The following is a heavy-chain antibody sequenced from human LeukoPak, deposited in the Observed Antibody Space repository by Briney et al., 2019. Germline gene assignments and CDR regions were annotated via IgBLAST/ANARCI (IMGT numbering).Heavy chain of an antibody. CDR1: GYTFTGYY. D-gene: IGHD6-13*01. Sequence: GASVKVSCKASGYTFTGYYMHWVRQAPGQGLEWMGWINPNSGGTNYAQKFQGRATMTRDTSISTAYMELSRLRSDDTAVYYCARVGSRNSSSPFDYWGQGTLVTVSS. CDR2: INPNSGGT. CDR3: ARVGSRNSSSPFDY. J-gene: IGHJ4*02. V-gene: IGHV1-2*02.